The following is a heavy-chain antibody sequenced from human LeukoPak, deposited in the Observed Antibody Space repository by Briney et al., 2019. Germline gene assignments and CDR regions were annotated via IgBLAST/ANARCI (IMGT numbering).Heavy chain of an antibody. CDR2: INHSGSS. J-gene: IGHJ6*02. CDR3: ARGVGADGHYYYGMDV. D-gene: IGHD6-13*01. CDR1: GGSFSSYY. Sequence: PSETLSLTCAVYGGSFSSYYWSWIRQPPGKGLEWIGEINHSGSSNYNPSIKSRVTISVDTSKNQFSLKLSSVTAADTAVYYCARGVGADGHYYYGMDVWGQGTTVTVSS. V-gene: IGHV4-34*01.